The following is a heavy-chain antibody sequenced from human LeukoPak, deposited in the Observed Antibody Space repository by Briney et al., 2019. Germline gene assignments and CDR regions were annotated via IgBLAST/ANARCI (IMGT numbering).Heavy chain of an antibody. V-gene: IGHV3-21*01. CDR2: ISSSSSYI. J-gene: IGHJ4*02. CDR1: GFTFSSYS. CDR3: ASLDHSSGWYWDY. D-gene: IGHD6-19*01. Sequence: PGGSLRLSCAASGFTFSSYSMNWVRQAPGKGLEWVSSISSSSSYIYYADSVKGRFTISRDNAKNSLYLQMNSLRAEDTAVYYCASLDHSSGWYWDYWGQGTLVTVSS.